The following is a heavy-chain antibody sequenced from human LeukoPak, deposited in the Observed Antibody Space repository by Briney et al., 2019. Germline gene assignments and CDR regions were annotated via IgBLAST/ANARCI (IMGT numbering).Heavy chain of an antibody. Sequence: GASVKVSCKASGYTFTSYYMHWVRQAPGQGLEWMGIINPSGGSTSYAQKFQGRVTMTRDTSTSTVYMELSSLRSEDTAVYYCARGPRVLRYFGWLRSSFGYWGQGTLVTVSS. D-gene: IGHD3-9*01. CDR3: ARGPRVLRYFGWLRSSFGY. CDR2: INPSGGST. J-gene: IGHJ4*02. CDR1: GYTFTSYY. V-gene: IGHV1-46*01.